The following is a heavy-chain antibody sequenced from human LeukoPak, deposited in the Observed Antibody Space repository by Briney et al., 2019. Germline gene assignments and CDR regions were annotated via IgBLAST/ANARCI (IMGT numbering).Heavy chain of an antibody. D-gene: IGHD1-26*01. CDR2: VSGSGGST. J-gene: IGHJ4*02. CDR3: ARQMTPHGNFDY. V-gene: IGHV3-23*01. CDR1: GFTFSSYA. Sequence: GGSLRLSCAASGFTFSSYAMSWARQAPGKGLEWVSSVSGSGGSTYYADSVKGRFTISRDNSKSTLFLQMNSLRAEDTAVYYCARQMTPHGNFDYWGQGTLVTVSS.